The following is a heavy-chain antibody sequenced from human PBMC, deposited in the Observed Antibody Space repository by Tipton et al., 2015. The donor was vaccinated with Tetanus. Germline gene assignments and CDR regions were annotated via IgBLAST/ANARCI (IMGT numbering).Heavy chain of an antibody. CDR3: ARDPGYDILTGYCFLGCAFDI. Sequence: QMQLVQSGAEVKKPGASGKVSCKASGYTFTSYGISWVRQAPGQGLEWIGWIRAYNGNTHYAQKLQGRVTMTTDTSTSTAYMELRSLRSDDTAVYYCARDPGYDILTGYCFLGCAFDIWGQGTMVTVSS. J-gene: IGHJ3*02. CDR1: GYTFTSYG. V-gene: IGHV1-18*04. D-gene: IGHD3-9*01. CDR2: IRAYNGNT.